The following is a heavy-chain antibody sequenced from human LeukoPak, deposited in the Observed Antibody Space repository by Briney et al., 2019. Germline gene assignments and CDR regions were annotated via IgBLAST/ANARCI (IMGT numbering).Heavy chain of an antibody. J-gene: IGHJ4*02. CDR2: ISSSSSYI. V-gene: IGHV3-21*01. CDR1: GFTFSSYS. Sequence: GGSLRLSCAASGFTFSSYSMNWVRQAPGKGLEWVSSISSSSSYIYYADSVKGRFTISRDNAKNSLYLQMNSLRAEDMAVYYCAREYDYYGSGSYHPFDYWGQGTLVTVSS. D-gene: IGHD3-10*01. CDR3: AREYDYYGSGSYHPFDY.